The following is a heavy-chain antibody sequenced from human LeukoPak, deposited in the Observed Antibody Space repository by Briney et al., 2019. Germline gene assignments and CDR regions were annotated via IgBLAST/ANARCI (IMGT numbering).Heavy chain of an antibody. Sequence: SVKVSCKASGGTFSSYAISWVRQAPGQGLEWMGGIIPIFGTANYAQKFQGRVTITADESTSTAYMELSSLRSEDTAVYYCARLGDYYDSSGYYYYYYGMDVWGQGTTVTVSS. V-gene: IGHV1-69*13. CDR1: GGTFSSYA. CDR3: ARLGDYYDSSGYYYYYYGMDV. CDR2: IIPIFGTA. D-gene: IGHD3-22*01. J-gene: IGHJ6*02.